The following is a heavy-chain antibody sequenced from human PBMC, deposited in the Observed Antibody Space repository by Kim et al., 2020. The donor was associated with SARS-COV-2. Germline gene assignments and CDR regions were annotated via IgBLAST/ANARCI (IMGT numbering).Heavy chain of an antibody. CDR1: GFTFSSYS. D-gene: IGHD6-19*01. J-gene: IGHJ4*02. CDR2: ISSSSSYI. Sequence: GGSLRLSCAASGFTFSSYSMNWVRQAPGKGLEWVSSISSSSSYIYYADSVKGRFTISRDNAKNSLYLQMNSLRAEDTAVYYCARDMSIAVAGTSYFDYWGQGTLVTVSS. V-gene: IGHV3-21*01. CDR3: ARDMSIAVAGTSYFDY.